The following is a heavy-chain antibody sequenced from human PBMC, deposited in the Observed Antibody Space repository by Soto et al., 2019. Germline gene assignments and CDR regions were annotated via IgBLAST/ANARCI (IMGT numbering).Heavy chain of an antibody. CDR2: IYYSGST. D-gene: IGHD3-22*01. V-gene: IGHV4-30-4*01. CDR1: GGSISRGDYY. J-gene: IGHJ5*02. Sequence: PSETLSLTCTVSGGSISRGDYYWSWIRQPPGKGLEWIGYIYYSGSTYYNPSLKSRVTISVDTSKNQFSLKLSSVTAADTAVYYCARALTYYDSSGYYPSNWFDPWGQGTLVTVSS. CDR3: ARALTYYDSSGYYPSNWFDP.